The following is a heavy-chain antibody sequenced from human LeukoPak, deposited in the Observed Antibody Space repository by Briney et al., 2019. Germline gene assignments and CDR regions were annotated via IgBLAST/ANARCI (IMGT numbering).Heavy chain of an antibody. D-gene: IGHD3-22*01. Sequence: GGSLRLSCAASGFTLSSYEMNWVRQAPGKGLEWVSSISSSSSYIYYADSVKGRFTISRDNAKNSLHLQMNSLRAEDTAVYYCASSHSSGYYFFDYWGQGTLVTVSS. CDR3: ASSHSSGYYFFDY. J-gene: IGHJ4*02. CDR2: ISSSSSYI. V-gene: IGHV3-21*01. CDR1: GFTLSSYE.